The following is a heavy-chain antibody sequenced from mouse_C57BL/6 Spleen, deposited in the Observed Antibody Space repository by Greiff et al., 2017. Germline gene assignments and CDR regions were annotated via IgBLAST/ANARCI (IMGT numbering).Heavy chain of an antibody. CDR2: IDPSDSYT. CDR3: ARYGGYAMDY. D-gene: IGHD1-1*01. V-gene: IGHV1-69*01. J-gene: IGHJ4*01. CDR1: GYTFTSYW. Sequence: QVQLQQPGAELVMPGASVKLSCKASGYTFTSYWMHWVKQRPGQGLEWIGEIDPSDSYTNYNQKVKGKSTLTVDKSSSTAYMQLSSLTSEDSAVYYCARYGGYAMDYWGQGTSVTVSS.